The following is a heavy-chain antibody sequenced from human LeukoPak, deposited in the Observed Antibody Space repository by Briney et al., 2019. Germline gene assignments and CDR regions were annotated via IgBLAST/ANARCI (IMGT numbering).Heavy chain of an antibody. CDR2: INYSGCT. Sequence: SETLSLTCTVCGASITNSAYHWGWIRQPPGKGLEWIGSINYSGCTHYNPSLKSRVTISADKSKNQSSLKLRSVTAADTAVYYCARLWSTDCSGGTCPHQPNYWGQGILVTVSS. D-gene: IGHD2-15*01. CDR1: GASITNSAYH. J-gene: IGHJ4*02. CDR3: ARLWSTDCSGGTCPHQPNY. V-gene: IGHV4-39*01.